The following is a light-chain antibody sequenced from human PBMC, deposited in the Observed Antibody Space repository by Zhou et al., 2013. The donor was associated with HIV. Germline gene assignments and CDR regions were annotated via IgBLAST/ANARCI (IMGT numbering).Light chain of an antibody. J-gene: IGKJ1*01. CDR1: QGISSW. CDR3: QQSFNTPRT. Sequence: DIQMTQSPSSVSASVGDRVTITCRASQGISSWLAWYQQKPGKAPNLLVFAASTLQSGVPSRFSGSGSGTDFTLTITDLQPEDFATYYCQQSFNTPRTFGQGTRVEIK. V-gene: IGKV1-12*01. CDR2: AAS.